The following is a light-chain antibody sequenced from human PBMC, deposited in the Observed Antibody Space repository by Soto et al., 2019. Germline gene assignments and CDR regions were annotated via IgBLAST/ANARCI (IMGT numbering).Light chain of an antibody. J-gene: IGLJ1*01. CDR3: CSYAGSNTYV. Sequence: QSVLTQPPSASGSPGQSVTISCTGTSSDIGAYIYVSWYQQHPGKAPKLMISEVSRRPSGVPERFSGSKSGNTASLTVSGLQADHEAHYYCCSYAGSNTYVFGTGTQLTVL. CDR1: SSDIGAYIY. CDR2: EVS. V-gene: IGLV2-8*01.